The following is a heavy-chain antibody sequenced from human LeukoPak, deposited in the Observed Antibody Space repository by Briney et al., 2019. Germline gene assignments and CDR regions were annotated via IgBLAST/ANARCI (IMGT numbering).Heavy chain of an antibody. CDR1: GGSINSHY. CDR2: IHYTGTT. Sequence: SETLSLTCIVSGGSINSHYWSWIRQPPGKGLEWIGDIHYTGTTKYNPSVKSRVTISIDTSKNQFSLELCSVTATDTAVYFCATNRVGTYDRPFDIWGQGTMVTVSS. CDR3: ATNRVGTYDRPFDI. J-gene: IGHJ3*02. V-gene: IGHV4-59*08. D-gene: IGHD1-26*01.